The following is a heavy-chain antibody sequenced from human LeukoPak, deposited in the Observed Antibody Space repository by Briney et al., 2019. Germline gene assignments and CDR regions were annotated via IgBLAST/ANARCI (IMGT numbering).Heavy chain of an antibody. CDR3: ARDSSSSWTIDY. CDR2: IYRSGST. V-gene: IGHV4-38-2*02. J-gene: IGHJ4*02. D-gene: IGHD6-13*01. Sequence: SETLSLTCTVSGYSISSGYYWGWIRQPPGKGLEWIGSIYRSGSTYYNPSLKSRVTISVDTSKNQFSLKLSSVTAADTAVYYCARDSSSSWTIDYWGQGTLVAVSS. CDR1: GYSISSGYY.